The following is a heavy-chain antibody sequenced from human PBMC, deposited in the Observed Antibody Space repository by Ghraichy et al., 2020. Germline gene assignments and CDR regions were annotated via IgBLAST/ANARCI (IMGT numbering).Heavy chain of an antibody. CDR2: IYYSGST. J-gene: IGHJ4*02. D-gene: IGHD3-22*01. V-gene: IGHV4-59*08. CDR3: ASEIYDSSGWNHRE. CDR1: GGSISSYY. Sequence: SETLSLTCTVSGGSISSYYWSWIRQPPGKGLEWIGYIYYSGSTNYNPSLKSRVTISVDTSKNQFSLKLSSVTAADTAVYYCASEIYDSSGWNHREWGQGTLVTVSS.